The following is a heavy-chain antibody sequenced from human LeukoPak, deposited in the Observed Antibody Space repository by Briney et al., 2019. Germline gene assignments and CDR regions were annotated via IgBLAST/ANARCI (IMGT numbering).Heavy chain of an antibody. CDR2: ISSSSGTI. J-gene: IGHJ4*02. V-gene: IGHV3-48*01. CDR1: GFTFSSYS. CDR3: ARALRAYSYGTFDY. Sequence: GGSLRLSCAASGFTFSSYSMNWVRQAPGKGLEWVSYISSSSGTIYYADSVKGRFTISRDNAKNSLYLQMNSLRAGDTAVYYCARALRAYSYGTFDYWGQGTLVTISS. D-gene: IGHD5-18*01.